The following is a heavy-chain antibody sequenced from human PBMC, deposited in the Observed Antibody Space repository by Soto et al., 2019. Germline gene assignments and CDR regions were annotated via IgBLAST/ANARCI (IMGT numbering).Heavy chain of an antibody. CDR2: IITLFGAA. CDR1: GGSFSTYA. V-gene: IGHV1-69*01. Sequence: QVHLVQSGAEVKKPGSSVRVSCKASGGSFSTYAFNWVRLAPGQGLEWLGGIITLFGAAMYAQKFRGRVTITADELTTTAYMELSGLRSDDTAVYYCARGGKERFRGPGMDVWGQGTAVTVS. J-gene: IGHJ6*02. D-gene: IGHD2-21*01. CDR3: ARGGKERFRGPGMDV.